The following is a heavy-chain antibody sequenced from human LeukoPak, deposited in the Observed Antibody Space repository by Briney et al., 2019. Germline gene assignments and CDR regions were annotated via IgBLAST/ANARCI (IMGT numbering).Heavy chain of an antibody. J-gene: IGHJ4*02. D-gene: IGHD4-17*01. CDR1: GFTFSSFG. CDR3: ARSLYGDY. Sequence: PGGSLRLSCVASGFTFSSFGMTWVRQTPGNGLEWVSSISGGGDNTYYADSVKGRFTISRDNAKNSLYLQMNSLRAEDTAVYYCARSLYGDYWGQGTLVTVSS. V-gene: IGHV3-48*01. CDR2: ISGGGDNT.